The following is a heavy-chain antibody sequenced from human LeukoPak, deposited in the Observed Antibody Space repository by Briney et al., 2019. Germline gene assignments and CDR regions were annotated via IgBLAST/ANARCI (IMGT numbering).Heavy chain of an antibody. J-gene: IGHJ4*02. CDR3: ARGSTYYDSSGQVPFDY. CDR2: ISGSSSTI. V-gene: IGHV3-48*01. Sequence: GGPLTLSCAASGFTFSRYSVNWVRQATGKGLEWGSYISGSSSTIYYADSVKGRFTISRDNGKNTLYLQMNSLRAEDTAVYYWARGSTYYDSSGQVPFDYWGQGTLVTVSS. CDR1: GFTFSRYS. D-gene: IGHD3-22*01.